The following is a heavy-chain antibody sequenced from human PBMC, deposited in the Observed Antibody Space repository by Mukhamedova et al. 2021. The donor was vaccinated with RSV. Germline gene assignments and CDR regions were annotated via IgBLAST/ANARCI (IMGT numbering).Heavy chain of an antibody. J-gene: IGHJ3*02. CDR2: IYPDDSDT. Sequence: EYMGIIYPDDSDTRYSPSFQGQVTISADKSISTAYLQWSSLKASDTAMYYCARPLEEFYYDSSGYVGAFDIWGQGTMVTASS. D-gene: IGHD3-22*01. CDR3: ARPLEEFYYDSSGYVGAFDI. V-gene: IGHV5-51*01.